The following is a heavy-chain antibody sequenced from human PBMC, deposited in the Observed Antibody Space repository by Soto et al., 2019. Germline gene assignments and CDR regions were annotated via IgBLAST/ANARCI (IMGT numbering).Heavy chain of an antibody. CDR1: GFTFSSYW. V-gene: IGHV3-7*05. CDR3: ARAGAGHDPTTSYYYYGMDV. D-gene: IGHD1-26*01. J-gene: IGHJ6*02. Sequence: GGSLRLSCAASGFTFSSYWMSWVRQAPGKGLEWVANIKQDGSEKYYVDSVKGRFTISRENAKNSLYLQMNSLRAEDTAVYYCARAGAGHDPTTSYYYYGMDVWGQGTTVTVSS. CDR2: IKQDGSEK.